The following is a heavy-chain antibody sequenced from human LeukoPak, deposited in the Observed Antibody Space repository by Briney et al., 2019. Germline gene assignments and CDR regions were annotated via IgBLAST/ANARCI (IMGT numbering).Heavy chain of an antibody. CDR3: ARKKYYYDTSTYGWFDP. V-gene: IGHV3-7*01. Sequence: PGGSLRLSCAASGFTFSTYWMTWVRQAPGKGLEWVANINQNGSETYYVDSVKGRFTISRDNAKNSLYLQMNSLRVGDTAVYYCARKKYYYDTSTYGWFDPWGQGISVTVSS. CDR1: GFTFSTYW. J-gene: IGHJ5*02. CDR2: INQNGSET. D-gene: IGHD3-22*01.